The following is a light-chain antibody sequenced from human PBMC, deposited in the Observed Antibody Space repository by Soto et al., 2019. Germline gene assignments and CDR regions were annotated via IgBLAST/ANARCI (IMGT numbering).Light chain of an antibody. CDR3: QQYYSTPRLT. Sequence: DIVMTQSPDSLAVSLGERATINCKSSQSVLYSLNNKNYLAWYQQKPGQPPKLLIYWASTRESGVPDRFSGSGSGTDFTLTISSLQAEDVAVYYCQQYYSTPRLTFGGGTKVEIK. J-gene: IGKJ4*01. V-gene: IGKV4-1*01. CDR2: WAS. CDR1: QSVLYSLNNKNY.